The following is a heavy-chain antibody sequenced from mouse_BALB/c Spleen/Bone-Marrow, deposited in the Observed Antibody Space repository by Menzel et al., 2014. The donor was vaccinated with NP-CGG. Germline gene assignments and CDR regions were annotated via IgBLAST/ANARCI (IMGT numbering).Heavy chain of an antibody. CDR1: GCAFSTYW. CDR2: IYPGDGDT. Sequence: QVTLKVSGAELVRPESSVKISCKASGCAFSTYWMIWVRQRPGQGLEWIGQIYPGDGDTNYNGKFKGKATLTADKSSSTAYMQLSSLTSEDSAVYFCARGARSAMDYWGQGTSVTVSS. CDR3: ARGARSAMDY. J-gene: IGHJ4*01. V-gene: IGHV1-80*01.